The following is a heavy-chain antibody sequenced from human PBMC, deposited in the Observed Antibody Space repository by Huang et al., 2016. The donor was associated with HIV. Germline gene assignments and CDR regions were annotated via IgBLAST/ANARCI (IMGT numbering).Heavy chain of an antibody. V-gene: IGHV1-18*01. Sequence: QVKLVQSGAEVKKPGASVKVSCKTSGYTFSGYAITGVRQDPGQGLEWMGWVSPYNGDTNYVQNLQGRVTMTTDMSTTTAYMELRSLTSDDTAIYYCARKFGRDFDYWGQGTLVTVSS. CDR3: ARKFGRDFDY. CDR1: GYTFSGYA. CDR2: VSPYNGDT. D-gene: IGHD3-16*01. J-gene: IGHJ4*02.